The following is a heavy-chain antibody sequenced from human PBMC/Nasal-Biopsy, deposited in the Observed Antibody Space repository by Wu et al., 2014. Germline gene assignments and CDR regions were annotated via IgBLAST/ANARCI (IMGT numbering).Heavy chain of an antibody. CDR1: GFSFSTSW. D-gene: IGHD6-13*01. CDR2: IHPDGTST. CDR3: APIPGTGRDLNYYSYYYLDV. J-gene: IGHJ6*03. V-gene: IGHV3-74*01. Sequence: LRLSCAASGFSFSTSWMHWVRQAPGKGLVWVSRIHPDGTSTRYADSVKGRFTISRDNAKNTLYLQMNSLRVEDTALYYCAPIPGTGRDLNYYSYYYLDVWGKGTTVTVSS.